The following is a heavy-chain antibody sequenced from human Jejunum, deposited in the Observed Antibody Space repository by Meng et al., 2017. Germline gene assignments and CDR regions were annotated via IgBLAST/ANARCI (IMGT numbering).Heavy chain of an antibody. J-gene: IGHJ3*02. Sequence: GGSLRLSCAASGFTFSSYSMSWVRQAPGKGLQVVSTIAGNGDAPEYADSVKGRFTISRDNSKNTLYLQMSSLRVDDTAMYYCAKSAGIGSYAFEIWGQGTMVTVSS. V-gene: IGHV3-23*01. CDR2: IAGNGDAP. CDR1: GFTFSSYS. D-gene: IGHD1-14*01. CDR3: AKSAGIGSYAFEI.